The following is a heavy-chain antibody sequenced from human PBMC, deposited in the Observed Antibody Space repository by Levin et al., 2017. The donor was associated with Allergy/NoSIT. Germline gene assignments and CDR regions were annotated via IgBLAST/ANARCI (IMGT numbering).Heavy chain of an antibody. J-gene: IGHJ5*02. CDR3: ARGVFMVRGSPEITRDQVASAVAGFDP. Sequence: SQTLSLTCAVYGGSFSGYYWSWIRQPPGKGLEWIGEINHSGSTNYNPSLKSRVTISVDTSKNQFSLKLSSVTAADTAVYYCARGVFMVRGSPEITRDQVASAVAGFDPWGQGTLVTVSS. V-gene: IGHV4-34*01. CDR1: GGSFSGYY. D-gene: IGHD3-10*01. CDR2: INHSGST.